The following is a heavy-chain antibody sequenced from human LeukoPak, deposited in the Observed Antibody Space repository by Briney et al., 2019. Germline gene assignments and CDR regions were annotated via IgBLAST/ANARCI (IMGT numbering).Heavy chain of an antibody. Sequence: SETLSLTCAVYGGSFSGYYWSWIRQPPGKGLEWIGEINHSGSTNCNPSLKSRVTISVGTSKNQFSLKLSSVTAADTAVYYCARAPHQRNYYGSGSYSYWGQGTLATVSS. CDR1: GGSFSGYY. V-gene: IGHV4-34*01. D-gene: IGHD3-10*01. CDR2: INHSGST. J-gene: IGHJ4*02. CDR3: ARAPHQRNYYGSGSYSY.